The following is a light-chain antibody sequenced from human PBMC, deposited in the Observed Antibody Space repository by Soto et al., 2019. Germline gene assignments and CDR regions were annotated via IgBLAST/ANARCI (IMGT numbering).Light chain of an antibody. V-gene: IGKV3-15*01. CDR3: QQYTSCPPIT. CDR1: QSVRSK. J-gene: IGKJ5*01. CDR2: DAS. Sequence: EIVMTQSPGTLSVSPGERATLSCRASQSVRSKLAWYQQKPGQAPRLLIYDASTRATGIPARFSGSGSGTEFTLTVSSLQSEDFEVYYCQQYTSCPPITFGQGTRLEIK.